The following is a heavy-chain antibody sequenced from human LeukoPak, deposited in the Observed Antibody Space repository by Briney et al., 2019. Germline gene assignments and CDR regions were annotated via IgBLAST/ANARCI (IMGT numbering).Heavy chain of an antibody. CDR2: ISYDGSNK. J-gene: IGHJ6*02. D-gene: IGHD2-21*02. CDR3: AKSGDLYGMDV. V-gene: IGHV3-30*18. Sequence: GGSLRLSCAASGFTFSSYWMSWVRQAPGKGLEWVAVISYDGSNKYYADSVKGRFTISRDNSRNTLYLQMNSLRAEDTAVYYCAKSGDLYGMDVWGQGTTVTVSS. CDR1: GFTFSSYW.